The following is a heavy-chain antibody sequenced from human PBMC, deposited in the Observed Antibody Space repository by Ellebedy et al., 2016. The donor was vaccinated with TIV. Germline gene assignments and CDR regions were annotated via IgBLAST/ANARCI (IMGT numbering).Heavy chain of an antibody. CDR1: GFTFSDYY. CDR3: ASTVTTGY. J-gene: IGHJ4*02. Sequence: GESLKISXAASGFTFSDYYMSWIRQAPGKGLEWVSYISSSSSYTNYADSVKGRFTISRDNAKNSLYLQMNSLRAEDTAVYYCASTVTTGYWGQGTLVTVSS. CDR2: ISSSSSYT. V-gene: IGHV3-11*06. D-gene: IGHD4-17*01.